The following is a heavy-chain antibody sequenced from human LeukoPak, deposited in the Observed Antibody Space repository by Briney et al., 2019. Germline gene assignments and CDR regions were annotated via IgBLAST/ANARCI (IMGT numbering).Heavy chain of an antibody. J-gene: IGHJ4*02. D-gene: IGHD7-27*01. CDR3: ARRLTGVDY. V-gene: IGHV1-2*02. CDR2: INPNSGGT. CDR1: GYTFTSYY. Sequence: ASVKVSCKASGYTFTSYYMNWVRQAPGQGLEWMGWINPNSGGTNYAQNFQGRVTMTRDTSISTVYMELNSLRSGDTAVYYCARRLTGVDYWGQGTQVTVSS.